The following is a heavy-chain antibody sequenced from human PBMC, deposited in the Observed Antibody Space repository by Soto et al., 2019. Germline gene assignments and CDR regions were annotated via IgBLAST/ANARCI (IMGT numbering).Heavy chain of an antibody. CDR2: ISSDGNNK. D-gene: IGHD3-3*01. J-gene: IGHJ6*02. V-gene: IGHV3-30*18. Sequence: QEQVVESGGGEVQPGRSLRLSCAASGFTFNAYGMHWVRQSPGKGLEWVAVISSDGNNKYYADSAKGRFTISRDNSKSTLYLQMNSLRAEDTAVYFCEKDWRWKHPNYGMNVWGPGTTVTVSS. CDR1: GFTFNAYG. CDR3: EKDWRWKHPNYGMNV.